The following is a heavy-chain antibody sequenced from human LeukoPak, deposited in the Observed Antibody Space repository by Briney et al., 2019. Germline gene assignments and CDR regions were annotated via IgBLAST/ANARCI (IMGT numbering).Heavy chain of an antibody. CDR2: VYYSGSA. J-gene: IGHJ4*02. CDR1: GGAISSYY. D-gene: IGHD6-13*01. Sequence: SETLSLTCTVSGGAISSYYWSWIRQPPGKGLEWIGNVYYSGSAYYNPSLKSRVTMSVDTSKTQLSLRLTSVTAADTAVYYCAREEGIAAAGALEYWGQGILVTVSS. V-gene: IGHV4-59*01. CDR3: AREEGIAAAGALEY.